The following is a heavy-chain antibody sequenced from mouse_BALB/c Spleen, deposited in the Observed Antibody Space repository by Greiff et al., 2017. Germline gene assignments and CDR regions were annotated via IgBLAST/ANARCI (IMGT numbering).Heavy chain of an antibody. D-gene: IGHD2-2*01. CDR2: IWGGGST. CDR3: ARNEGEYGYDEGFAY. CDR1: GFSLSRYS. J-gene: IGHJ3*01. V-gene: IGHV2-6-4*01. Sequence: VKVVESGPGLVAPSQSLSITCTVSGFSLSRYSVHWVRQPPGKGLEWLGMIWGGGSTDYNSALKSRLSISKDNSKSQVFLKMNSLQTDDTAMYYCARNEGEYGYDEGFAYWGQGTLVTVSA.